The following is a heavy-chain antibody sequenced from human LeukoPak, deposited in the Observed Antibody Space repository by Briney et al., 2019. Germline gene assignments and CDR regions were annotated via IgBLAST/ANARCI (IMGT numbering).Heavy chain of an antibody. D-gene: IGHD6-25*01. CDR1: GGSISTFY. V-gene: IGHV4-4*07. CDR2: IYISGST. J-gene: IGHJ3*02. CDR3: AKVSGIGYDAFDI. Sequence: SETLSLTCSVSGGSISTFYWSWIRQPAGKGLEWIGRIYISGSTNYNPSLKSRVTMSVDTSKNQFSLKLSSVTAADTAVYYCAKVSGIGYDAFDIWGQGTMVTVSS.